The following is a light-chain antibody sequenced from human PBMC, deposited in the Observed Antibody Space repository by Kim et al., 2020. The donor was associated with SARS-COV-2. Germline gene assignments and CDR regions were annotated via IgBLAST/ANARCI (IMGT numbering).Light chain of an antibody. CDR1: DGSIASNY. CDR3: QSYDANNYWV. J-gene: IGLJ3*02. Sequence: NFMLTQPHSVSESPGKTVTFSCTGSDGSIASNYVQWYQQRPGSVPTTVIYEDDQRPSGVPDRFSGSVDSSSNSASLTISGLETEDEADYYCQSYDANNYWVFGGGTQLTVL. CDR2: EDD. V-gene: IGLV6-57*02.